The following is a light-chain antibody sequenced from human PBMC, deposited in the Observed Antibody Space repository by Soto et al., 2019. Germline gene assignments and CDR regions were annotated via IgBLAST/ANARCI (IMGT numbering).Light chain of an antibody. CDR1: SSDVGYYNY. J-gene: IGLJ2*01. CDR3: SSYIRVSSPVV. Sequence: QSALTQPASLSGSPGQSITISCTGTSSDVGYYNYVSWYQQHPGKAPKVIIYEVSNRPSGVSYRFSGSKSGNTASLTISGLQAEDEADYYCSSYIRVSSPVVFGGGTKLTVL. CDR2: EVS. V-gene: IGLV2-14*01.